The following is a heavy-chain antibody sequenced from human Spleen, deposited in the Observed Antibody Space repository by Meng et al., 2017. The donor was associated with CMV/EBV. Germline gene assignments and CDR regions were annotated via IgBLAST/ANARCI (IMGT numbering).Heavy chain of an antibody. CDR1: GFTFSSYW. CDR3: ARDMMYDFWSGYSAYYYYYGMDV. D-gene: IGHD3-3*01. V-gene: IGHV3-7*01. Sequence: GESLKISCAASGFTFSSYWMSWVRQAPGKGLEWVANIKQDGSEKYYVDSVKGRFTISRDNAKNSLYLQMNSLRAEDTAVYYCARDMMYDFWSGYSAYYYYYGMDVWGQGTTVTVSS. J-gene: IGHJ6*02. CDR2: IKQDGSEK.